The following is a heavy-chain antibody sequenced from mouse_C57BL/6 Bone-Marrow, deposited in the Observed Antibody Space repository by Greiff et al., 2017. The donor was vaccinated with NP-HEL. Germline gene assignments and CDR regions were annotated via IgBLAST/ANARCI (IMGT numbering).Heavy chain of an antibody. CDR2: ITHSGET. D-gene: IGHD2-1*01. Sequence: KVEESGPGLVKPSQSLFLTCSITGFPITSGYYWIWIRQSPGKPLEWMGYITHSGETFYNPSLQSPISITRETSKNQFFLQLNSVTTEDTAMYYCAGAPYGNYGYWYFDVWGTGTTVTVSS. J-gene: IGHJ1*03. CDR1: GFPITSGYY. V-gene: IGHV12-3*01. CDR3: AGAPYGNYGYWYFDV.